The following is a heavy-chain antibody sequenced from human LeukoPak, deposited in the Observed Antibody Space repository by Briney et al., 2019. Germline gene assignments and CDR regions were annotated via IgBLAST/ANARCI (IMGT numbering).Heavy chain of an antibody. V-gene: IGHV4-39*01. CDR2: IYYSGST. CDR3: ARGRERGDSSGYYYEGDAFDI. D-gene: IGHD3-22*01. J-gene: IGHJ3*02. Sequence: PSETLSLTCTVSGGSISSSSYYWGWIRQPPGKGLEWIGSIYYSGSTYYNPSLKSQVTISVDTSKNQFSLKLSSVTAADTAVYYCARGRERGDSSGYYYEGDAFDIWGQGTMVTVSS. CDR1: GGSISSSSYY.